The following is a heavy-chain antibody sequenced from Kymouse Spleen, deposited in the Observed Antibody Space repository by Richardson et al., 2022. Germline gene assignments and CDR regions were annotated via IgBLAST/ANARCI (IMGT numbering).Heavy chain of an antibody. Sequence: EVQLVESGGGLVQPGGSLKLSCAASGFTFSGSAMHWVRQASGKGLEWVGRIRSKANSYATAYAASVKGRFTISRDDSKNTAYLQMNSLKTEDTAVYYCTRSITGISFDYWGQGTLVTVSS. CDR2: IRSKANSYAT. CDR3: TRSITGISFDY. CDR1: GFTFSGSA. V-gene: IGHV3-73*02. J-gene: IGHJ4*02. D-gene: IGHD1-20*01,IGHD1-7*01.